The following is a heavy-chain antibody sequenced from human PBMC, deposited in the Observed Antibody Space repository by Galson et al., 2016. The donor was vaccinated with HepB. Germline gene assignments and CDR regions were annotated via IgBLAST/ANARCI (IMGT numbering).Heavy chain of an antibody. Sequence: SVKVSCKASGYTFRTFAINWVRQAPGQGLEWMGWISPRNGNTKYAEAFHGRVTMIVDTSTDTAYVELRHLKSDDTAMYYCARAPYSGNYEIFDNWGQGTQVTVSS. CDR3: ARAPYSGNYEIFDN. D-gene: IGHD4-11*01. J-gene: IGHJ4*02. V-gene: IGHV1-18*01. CDR1: GYTFRTFA. CDR2: ISPRNGNT.